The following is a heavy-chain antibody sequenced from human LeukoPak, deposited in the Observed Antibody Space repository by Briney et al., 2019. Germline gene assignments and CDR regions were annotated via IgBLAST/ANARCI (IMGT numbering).Heavy chain of an antibody. J-gene: IGHJ4*02. CDR3: ARGYLNNYGSGSYYLGDY. CDR2: MNPNSGNT. V-gene: IGHV1-8*01. D-gene: IGHD3-10*01. CDR1: GYTFTSYD. Sequence: ASVKVSCKASGYTFTSYDINWVRQATGQGLEWMGWMNPNSGNTGYAQKFQSRVTMTRNTSISTAYMELSSLRSEDTAVYYCARGYLNNYGSGSYYLGDYWGQGTLVTVSS.